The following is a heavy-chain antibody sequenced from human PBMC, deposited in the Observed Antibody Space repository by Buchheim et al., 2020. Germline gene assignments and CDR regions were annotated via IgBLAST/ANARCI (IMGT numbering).Heavy chain of an antibody. D-gene: IGHD1-26*01. Sequence: LQLQESGPGLVKPSETLSLTCTVSGGSISSSMYYWGWIRQPPGKGLEWIGTIYYSGSTYYNPSLKSRVTISVDTSRTQFSLKLTSVTAADTAVYYCARDMLYGGSGPGGGMDVWGQGTT. CDR1: GGSISSSMYY. J-gene: IGHJ6*02. V-gene: IGHV4-39*07. CDR3: ARDMLYGGSGPGGGMDV. CDR2: IYYSGST.